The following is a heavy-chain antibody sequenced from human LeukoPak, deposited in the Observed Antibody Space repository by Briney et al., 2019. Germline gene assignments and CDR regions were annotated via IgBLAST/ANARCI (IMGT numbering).Heavy chain of an antibody. V-gene: IGHV4-39*07. CDR2: IYYSGST. Sequence: SETLSLTCTVSGGSISSSSYYWGWIRQPPGKGLEWIGSIYYSGSTYYNPSLKSRVTISVDTSKNQFSLKLSSVTAADTAVYYCARGTGSPYYYGMDVWGQGTTVTVSS. J-gene: IGHJ6*02. D-gene: IGHD3-10*01. CDR1: GGSISSSSYY. CDR3: ARGTGSPYYYGMDV.